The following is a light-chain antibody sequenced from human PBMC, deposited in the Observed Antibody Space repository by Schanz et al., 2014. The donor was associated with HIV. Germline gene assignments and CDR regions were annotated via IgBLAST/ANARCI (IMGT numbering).Light chain of an antibody. CDR2: GAS. V-gene: IGKV3-20*01. CDR3: HHYGDSRGT. CDR1: QSVSTN. J-gene: IGKJ4*02. Sequence: ETVMTQSPATLSVSPGERASLSCRASQSVSTNLAWYQQKPGQAPRLLIYGASSRATGIPVRFSGSGSGTDFTLTISRLEPGDFAVYYCHHYGDSRGTFGGGTEVDI.